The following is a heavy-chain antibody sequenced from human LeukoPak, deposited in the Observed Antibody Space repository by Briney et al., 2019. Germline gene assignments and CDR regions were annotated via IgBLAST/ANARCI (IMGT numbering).Heavy chain of an antibody. Sequence: SETLSLTCTVSGYSISSGFYWGWIRQPPGKGLEWIGSIYHSGSTYYNPSLKSRVTMSVDTSKNQFSLKLSSVTAADTAVYYCARRRDGYNEDFFDYWGQGTLVTVSS. CDR3: ARRRDGYNEDFFDY. CDR2: IYHSGST. D-gene: IGHD5-24*01. V-gene: IGHV4-38-2*02. J-gene: IGHJ4*02. CDR1: GYSISSGFY.